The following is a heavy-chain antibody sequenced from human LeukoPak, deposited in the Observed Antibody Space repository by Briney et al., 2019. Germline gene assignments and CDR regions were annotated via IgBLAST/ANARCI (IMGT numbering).Heavy chain of an antibody. CDR3: ANEDCSSTSCYFSFDY. D-gene: IGHD2-2*01. J-gene: IGHJ4*02. CDR1: GFTFSSYA. V-gene: IGHV3-23*01. Sequence: PPGGSLRLSCAASGFTFSSYAMSWVRQAPGKGLEWVSAISGSGGSTYYADSVKGRFTISRDNSKNTLYLQKNSLRAEDTAVYYCANEDCSSTSCYFSFDYWGQGTLVTVSS. CDR2: ISGSGGST.